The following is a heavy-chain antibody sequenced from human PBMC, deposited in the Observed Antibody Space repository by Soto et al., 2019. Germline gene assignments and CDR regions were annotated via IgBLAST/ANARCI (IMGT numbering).Heavy chain of an antibody. D-gene: IGHD2-15*01. J-gene: IGHJ4*02. CDR2: ISYDGSNK. CDR3: AKVCSGGSCYSLPVGDY. Sequence: QVQLVESGGGVVQPGRSLRLSCAASGFTFSSYGMHWVRQAPGKGLEWVAVISYDGSNKYYADSVKGRFTISRDNSKNTLYLQMNSLRAEDTAVYYCAKVCSGGSCYSLPVGDYWGQGTLVTVSS. V-gene: IGHV3-30*18. CDR1: GFTFSSYG.